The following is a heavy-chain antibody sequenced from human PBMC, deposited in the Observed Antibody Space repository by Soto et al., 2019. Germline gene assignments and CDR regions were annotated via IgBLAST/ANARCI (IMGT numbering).Heavy chain of an antibody. D-gene: IGHD4-17*01. V-gene: IGHV4-30-2*01. CDR3: ARAMTTVTTIDY. CDR2: IYHSGST. J-gene: IGHJ4*02. CDR1: GGSISSGGYS. Sequence: SETLSLTCAVSGGSISSGGYSWSWIRQPPGKGLEWIGYIYHSGSTYYNPSLKSRVTISVDRSKNQFSLKPSSVTAADTAVYYCARAMTTVTTIDYWGQGTLVTVSS.